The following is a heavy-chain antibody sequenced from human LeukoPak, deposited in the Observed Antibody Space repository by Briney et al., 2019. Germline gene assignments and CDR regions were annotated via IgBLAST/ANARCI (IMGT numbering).Heavy chain of an antibody. CDR3: ARGSYPYAPNFDY. J-gene: IGHJ4*02. D-gene: IGHD3-16*01. Sequence: SETLSLTCAVSGASISSCGYSWIWLRQPPGKALEGIGYIYHNGNTNYNLSLRSRLTISGDMSKNQFSLQLASVTAADTAVYFCARGSYPYAPNFDYWGQGTLVTVSS. CDR1: GASISSCGYS. CDR2: IYHNGNT. V-gene: IGHV4-30-2*01.